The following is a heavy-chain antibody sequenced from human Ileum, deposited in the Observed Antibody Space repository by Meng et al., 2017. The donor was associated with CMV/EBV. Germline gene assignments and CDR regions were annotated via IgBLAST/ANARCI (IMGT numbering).Heavy chain of an antibody. CDR2: ISYDESTT. D-gene: IGHD4-17*01. V-gene: IGHV3-74*01. CDR3: ARVPPGNYGLMDV. J-gene: IGHJ6*02. Sequence: GGSLRLSCVASGFTLSSYWMHWVRQAPGKGLVWVSRISYDESTTNYADSVKGRFTISRDNAKTTLFLQMNSLRAEDTAVYYCARVPPGNYGLMDVWGQGTTVTVSS. CDR1: GFTLSSYW.